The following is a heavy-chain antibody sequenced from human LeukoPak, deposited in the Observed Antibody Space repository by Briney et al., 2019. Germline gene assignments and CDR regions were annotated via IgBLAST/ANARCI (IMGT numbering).Heavy chain of an antibody. Sequence: PGGSLRLSCAASGFTFSNYGMHWVRQAPGKGLDWVVVITYEGSNKSYADSVKGRFTISRDNSKNPLYLQMNRLRIEDTAVYYCAIAGYSSSWYVVDYWGQGTLVTVSS. V-gene: IGHV3-30*03. CDR2: ITYEGSNK. J-gene: IGHJ4*02. D-gene: IGHD6-13*01. CDR1: GFTFSNYG. CDR3: AIAGYSSSWYVVDY.